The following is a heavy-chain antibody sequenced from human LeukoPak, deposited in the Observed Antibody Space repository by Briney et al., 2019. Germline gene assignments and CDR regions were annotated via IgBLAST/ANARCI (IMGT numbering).Heavy chain of an antibody. CDR2: IISTGTI. CDR1: GASISGYY. V-gene: IGHV4-59*01. J-gene: IGHJ5*02. CDR3: ARGGNYWPQWWFDP. D-gene: IGHD1-26*01. Sequence: SETLSLTCTVSGASISGYYWSWIRQPPGKRLEWIGYIISTGTINYNPSLKSRVTMSLDASKNQFSLELNSVTPADTAVYYCARGGNYWPQWWFDPWGRGTLVSVSS.